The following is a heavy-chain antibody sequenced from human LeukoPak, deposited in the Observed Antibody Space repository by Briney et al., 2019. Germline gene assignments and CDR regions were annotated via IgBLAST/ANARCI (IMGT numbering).Heavy chain of an antibody. CDR1: GYSISSGYY. Sequence: SETLSLTCTVSGYSISSGYYWGWIRQPPGKGLEWIGSIYHSGSTYYNPSLKSRVTMSVDTSKNQFSLKLSSVTAADTAVYYCARDTLRSSWYRYYYYYMDVWGKGTTVTISS. CDR2: IYHSGST. J-gene: IGHJ6*03. V-gene: IGHV4-38-2*02. CDR3: ARDTLRSSWYRYYYYYMDV. D-gene: IGHD6-13*01.